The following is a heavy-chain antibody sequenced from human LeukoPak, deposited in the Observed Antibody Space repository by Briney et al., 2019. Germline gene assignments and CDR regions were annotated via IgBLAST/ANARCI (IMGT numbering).Heavy chain of an antibody. V-gene: IGHV3-23*01. D-gene: IGHD6-13*01. CDR1: GFTFSSYA. J-gene: IGHJ4*02. CDR2: ISGSGGST. Sequence: GGSLRLSCAASGFTFSSYAMSWVRQAPGKGLEWVSAISGSGGSTYYADSVKGRFTISRDNSKNTLYLQMNSLRAEDTAVYYCAKDLTRGVAAAGFDYWGQGTLVTVSS. CDR3: AKDLTRGVAAAGFDY.